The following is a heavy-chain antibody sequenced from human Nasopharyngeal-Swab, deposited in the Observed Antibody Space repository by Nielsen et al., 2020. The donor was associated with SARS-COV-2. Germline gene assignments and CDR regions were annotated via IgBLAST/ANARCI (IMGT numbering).Heavy chain of an antibody. V-gene: IGHV4-30-4*01. CDR3: ARDYYDSSGYYGGFDP. J-gene: IGHJ5*02. D-gene: IGHD3-22*01. Sequence: WIRQPPAKGLEWIGYIYYSGSTYYNPSLKSRVTISVDTSKNQFSLKLSSVTAADTAVYYCARDYYDSSGYYGGFDPWGQGTLVTVSS. CDR2: IYYSGST.